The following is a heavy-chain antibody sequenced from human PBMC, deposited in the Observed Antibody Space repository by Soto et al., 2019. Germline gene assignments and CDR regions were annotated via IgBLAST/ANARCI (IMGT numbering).Heavy chain of an antibody. V-gene: IGHV1-8*01. CDR3: ARGRGVYVFLHGYPPPPSYWYSAL. J-gene: IGHJ2*01. Sequence: GASVKVSCKASGYTFTSYDINWVRQATGQGLEWMGWMNPNSGNTGYAQKFQGRVTMTRNTSISTAYMELSSLRSEDTAVYYCARGRGVYVFLHGYPPPPSYWYSALGGGGPLVPVSP. CDR1: GYTFTSYD. D-gene: IGHD3-3*01. CDR2: MNPNSGNT.